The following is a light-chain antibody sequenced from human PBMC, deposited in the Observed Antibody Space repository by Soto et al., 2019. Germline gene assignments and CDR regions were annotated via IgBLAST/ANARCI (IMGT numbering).Light chain of an antibody. J-gene: IGKJ5*01. CDR2: DAS. CDR3: QQYSNLIT. V-gene: IGKV3-20*01. Sequence: EIVLTQSPGTLSLSPGESATLSCRASQSVGRNYLAWFQHKPDQAPRLLIYDASNRATGVPDRFSGSGSGTDFTLSVTRLEPEDFATYYCQQYSNLITFGQGTRLEIK. CDR1: QSVGRNY.